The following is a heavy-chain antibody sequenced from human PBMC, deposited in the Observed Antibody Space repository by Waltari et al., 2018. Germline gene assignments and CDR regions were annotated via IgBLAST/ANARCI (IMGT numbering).Heavy chain of an antibody. CDR3: ARGGVSYYDFWTGYYPYMDV. CDR2: IIPNRAGT. Sequence: QEQLVQSGAEVRKPGASVKVSCKATGYSFTGYYIHWVRQAPGQGLEWLGWIIPNRAGTDYAQKFQGRVTMTRDTSSHPVYMELSRLTSDDSAVYYCARGGVSYYDFWTGYYPYMDVWGKGTTVTISS. CDR1: GYSFTGYY. V-gene: IGHV1-2*02. D-gene: IGHD3-3*01. J-gene: IGHJ6*03.